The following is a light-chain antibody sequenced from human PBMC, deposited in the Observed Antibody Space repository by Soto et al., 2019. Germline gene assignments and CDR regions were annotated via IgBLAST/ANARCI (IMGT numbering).Light chain of an antibody. CDR2: GNT. CDR3: QSYDSTLSARYV. Sequence: VLTQPPSVSVAPGQRVTISCTGSSSNIGAGYDVHWYQQRPGTAPKLLIFGNTNRPSGVPDRFSGSKSGTSASLAITGLQAEDEGDYYCQSYDSTLSARYVFGTGTKVTVL. J-gene: IGLJ1*01. CDR1: SSNIGAGYD. V-gene: IGLV1-40*01.